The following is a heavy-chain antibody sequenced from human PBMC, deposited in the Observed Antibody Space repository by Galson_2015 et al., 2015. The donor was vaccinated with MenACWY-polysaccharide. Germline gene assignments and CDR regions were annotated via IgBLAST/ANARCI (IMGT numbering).Heavy chain of an antibody. D-gene: IGHD3-10*01. J-gene: IGHJ4*02. CDR3: ARRGGSYYDS. V-gene: IGHV3-53*01. CDR1: GFTVRTYY. Sequence: SLRLSCAVSGFTVRTYYMSWVRQTPAKGLEWVAVLYNGDVTYYADSVKGRFIISRDNAKNTLYLQMNSLRAEDTAVYYCARRGGSYYDSWGQGTLVTVSS. CDR2: LYNGDVT.